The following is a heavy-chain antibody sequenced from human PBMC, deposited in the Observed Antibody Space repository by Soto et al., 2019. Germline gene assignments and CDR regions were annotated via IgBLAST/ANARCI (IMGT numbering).Heavy chain of an antibody. D-gene: IGHD6-6*01. Sequence: PGGSLRLSCAASGFTFSSYGMHWVRQAPGKGLEWVAVISYDGSNKYYADSVKGRFTISRDNSKNTLYLQMNSLRAEDTAVYYCAKDRYWQLVLDYWGQGTLVTVSS. CDR3: AKDRYWQLVLDY. CDR2: ISYDGSNK. V-gene: IGHV3-30*18. CDR1: GFTFSSYG. J-gene: IGHJ4*02.